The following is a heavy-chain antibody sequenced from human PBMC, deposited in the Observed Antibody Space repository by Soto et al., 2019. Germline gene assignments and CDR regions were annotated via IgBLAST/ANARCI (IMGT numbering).Heavy chain of an antibody. CDR2: ISSSGSTI. V-gene: IGHV3-48*03. Sequence: LRLSCAASGFTFRSYEMNWVRQAPGKGLEWVSYISSSGSTIYYADSVKGRFTTSRDNAKNSLYLQMNSLRAEDTAVYYCAHEDIAAAGTYGMDVWGQGTTVTVSS. CDR3: AHEDIAAAGTYGMDV. J-gene: IGHJ6*02. D-gene: IGHD6-13*01. CDR1: GFTFRSYE.